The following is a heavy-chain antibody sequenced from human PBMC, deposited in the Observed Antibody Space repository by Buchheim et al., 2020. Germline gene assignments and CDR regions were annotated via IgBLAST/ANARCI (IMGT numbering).Heavy chain of an antibody. J-gene: IGHJ4*02. CDR2: ISTEGSSI. CDR3: AIDLETAAGH. CDR1: GFTFNKYW. D-gene: IGHD6-13*01. Sequence: VQLVESGGGLVQPGGSLRLSCAASGFTFNKYWMHWARQSPGKGLVWVSRISTEGSSITYADSVKGRFTISRDNAKNPLFLQMNSLSAEDSGVYYCAIDLETAAGHWGQGTL. V-gene: IGHV3-74*01.